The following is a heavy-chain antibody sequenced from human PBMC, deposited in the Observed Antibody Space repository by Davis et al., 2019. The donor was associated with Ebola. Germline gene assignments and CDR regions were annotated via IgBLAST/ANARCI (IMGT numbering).Heavy chain of an antibody. J-gene: IGHJ4*02. CDR3: ARASPIYSGYDL. CDR2: TSYDGIDK. D-gene: IGHD5-12*01. CDR1: GFTFRSYG. V-gene: IGHV3-30*03. Sequence: GESLKISCAASGFTFRSYGMHWVRQAPGKGLEWVAVTSYDGIDKYYADSVKGRFTISRDNSRNTLYLQMNSLRAEDTAVYYCARASPIYSGYDLWGQGTLVTVSS.